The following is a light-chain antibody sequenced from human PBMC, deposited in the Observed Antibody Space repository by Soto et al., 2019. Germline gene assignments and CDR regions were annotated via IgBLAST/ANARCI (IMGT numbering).Light chain of an antibody. Sequence: AIQMTQSPLSLSASVGDRVIITCRASQDIRNELGWYQQKPGKAPKLLIYCASTLQSGVPSRFSGSGSGTEFTLSISSLQPEDFATYYCLQDNNYPRTFGPGTKVEIK. CDR2: CAS. V-gene: IGKV1-6*01. CDR1: QDIRNE. J-gene: IGKJ1*01. CDR3: LQDNNYPRT.